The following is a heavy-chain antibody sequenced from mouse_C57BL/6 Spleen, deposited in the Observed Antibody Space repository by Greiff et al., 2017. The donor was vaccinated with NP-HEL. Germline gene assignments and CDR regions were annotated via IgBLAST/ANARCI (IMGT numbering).Heavy chain of an antibody. J-gene: IGHJ2*01. CDR1: GYSFTGYY. V-gene: IGHV1-42*01. D-gene: IGHD2-1*01. CDR3: ARSSYGNFYVDD. Sequence: VQLQQSGPELVKPGASVKISCKASGYSFTGYYMNWVKQSPEKSLEWIGEINPSTGGTNYNQKFKAKATLTVDKSSSTAYMQLKSLTSEYSSVYYCARSSYGNFYVDDWGQGTTLTVAS. CDR2: INPSTGGT.